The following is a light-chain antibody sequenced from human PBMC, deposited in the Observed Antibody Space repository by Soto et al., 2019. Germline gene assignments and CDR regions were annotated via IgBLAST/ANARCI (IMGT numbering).Light chain of an antibody. CDR2: ENY. CDR1: SSNIGNHY. Sequence: QSVLTQPPSVSAAPGQTVTISCSGYSSNIGNHYVSWYQQFPGAAPKLLIYENYKRPSEIPDRFSSSKSGMSATLGITGLQTGDEADYYCGAWDSSQSALVFGGGTKVTVL. CDR3: GAWDSSQSALV. V-gene: IGLV1-51*02. J-gene: IGLJ2*01.